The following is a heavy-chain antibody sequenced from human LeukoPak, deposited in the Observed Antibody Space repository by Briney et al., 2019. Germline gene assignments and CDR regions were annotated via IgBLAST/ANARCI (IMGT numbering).Heavy chain of an antibody. CDR3: ARDPTQYLRYGHFDY. CDR2: INNVASHI. CDR1: GFTFSSYA. V-gene: IGHV3-21*01. J-gene: IGHJ4*02. Sequence: PGRSLRLSCAASGFTFSSYAMHWVRQAPGKGLEWVSSINNVASHIYYAHSVKGRFTISRDNAKNSLYLQMNSLSDEDTAVYYCARDPTQYLRYGHFDYWGQGTLVTVSS. D-gene: IGHD5/OR15-5a*01.